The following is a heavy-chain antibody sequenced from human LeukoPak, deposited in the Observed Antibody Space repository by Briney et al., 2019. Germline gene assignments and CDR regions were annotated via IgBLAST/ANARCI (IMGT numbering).Heavy chain of an antibody. CDR1: GFTFSSYT. D-gene: IGHD3-3*01. CDR2: TSGNSSII. J-gene: IGHJ3*02. CDR3: ATSPRDGGAFDI. V-gene: IGHV3-48*01. Sequence: GGSLRLSCAASGFTFSSYTMNWVRQAPGKGLDGVSYTSGNSSIIYKADSVKGRFTISRDNAKNSLYLQMDSLRAEDTAVYYCATSPRDGGAFDIWGQGTMVTVSS.